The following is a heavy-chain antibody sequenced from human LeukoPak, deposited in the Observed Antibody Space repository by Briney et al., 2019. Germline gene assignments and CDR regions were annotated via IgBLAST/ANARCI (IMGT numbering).Heavy chain of an antibody. CDR1: GGTFSSYA. Sequence: GASVKVSGKASGGTFSSYAISWVRQAPGQGLEWMGRIIPMLCAANYAQKFQGRVTITADESSSTAYMELSSLRSEDTAVYYCARAGEEDEGVVVPAVNWYYFDYWGQGTLVTVSS. V-gene: IGHV1-69*11. CDR2: IIPMLCAA. CDR3: ARAGEEDEGVVVPAVNWYYFDY. J-gene: IGHJ4*02. D-gene: IGHD2-2*01.